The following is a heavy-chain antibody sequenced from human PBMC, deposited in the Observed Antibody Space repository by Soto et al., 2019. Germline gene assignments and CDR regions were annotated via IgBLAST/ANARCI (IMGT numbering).Heavy chain of an antibody. CDR3: VRYDT. CDR1: GGSISSIRFS. J-gene: IGHJ5*01. CDR2: IYNTGRT. Sequence: QLQLQESGPGLVKPSETLSLTCTVSGGSISSIRFSWGWVHQPPGKGLEWIGAIYNTGRTSYNPSLERRVTVSVDMSKNQFSLKMTSVTAADTAIYHCVRYDTWGHGILVTVSS. V-gene: IGHV4-39*01.